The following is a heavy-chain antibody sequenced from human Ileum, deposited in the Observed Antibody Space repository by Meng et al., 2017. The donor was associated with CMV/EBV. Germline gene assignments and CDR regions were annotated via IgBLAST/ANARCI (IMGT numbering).Heavy chain of an antibody. Sequence: GGSLRLSCAASGFTFSSYSMNWVRQAPGKGLEWVSSISSSSSYIYYADSVKGRFTISRDNAKNSLYLQMNSLRAEDTAVYYCARAGVVVTATPHYYGMDVWGQGTAVTVSS. V-gene: IGHV3-21*01. D-gene: IGHD2-15*01. CDR3: ARAGVVVTATPHYYGMDV. J-gene: IGHJ6*02. CDR1: GFTFSSYS. CDR2: ISSSSSYI.